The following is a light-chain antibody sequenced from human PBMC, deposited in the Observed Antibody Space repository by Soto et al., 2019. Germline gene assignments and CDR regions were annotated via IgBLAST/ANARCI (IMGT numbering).Light chain of an antibody. CDR1: QSVSSY. CDR3: QQYNNWPLT. J-gene: IGKJ5*01. CDR2: DAS. Sequence: EIVLTQSPASLSLSPGERATLSCRASQSVSSYLAWYQQKPGQAPRLLIYDASSRATGIPARFSGSGSGTDFTLTISGLEPEDFAVYWCQQYNNWPLTFGPGTRLEIK. V-gene: IGKV3-11*01.